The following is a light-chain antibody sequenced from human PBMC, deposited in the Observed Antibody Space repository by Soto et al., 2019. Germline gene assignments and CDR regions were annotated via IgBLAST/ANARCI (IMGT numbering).Light chain of an antibody. CDR3: QPYDGSPLT. CDR1: QSVISAQ. V-gene: IGKV3-20*01. Sequence: EAVLTQSPGTLSLSPGERGTLSCRASQSVISAQLVWYQQKPGQAPRLLLYGASSRATGIPDRFSGSGSGTDFTLTISRLEPEAFAVYYCQPYDGSPLTFGGGTKVELK. CDR2: GAS. J-gene: IGKJ4*01.